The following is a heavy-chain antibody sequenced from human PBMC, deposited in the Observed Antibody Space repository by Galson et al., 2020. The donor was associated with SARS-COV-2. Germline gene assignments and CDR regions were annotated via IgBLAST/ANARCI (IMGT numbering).Heavy chain of an antibody. D-gene: IGHD6-13*01. CDR3: ARESRPGIAAAGEVDY. J-gene: IGHJ4*02. CDR2: ISSSGSTI. V-gene: IGHV3-11*01. CDR1: GFTFSDYY. Sequence: GGSLRLSCAASGFTFSDYYMSWIRQAPGKGLEWVSYISSSGSTIYYADSVKGRFTISRDNAKNSLYLQMNSLRAEDTAVYYCARESRPGIAAAGEVDYWGQGTLVTVSS.